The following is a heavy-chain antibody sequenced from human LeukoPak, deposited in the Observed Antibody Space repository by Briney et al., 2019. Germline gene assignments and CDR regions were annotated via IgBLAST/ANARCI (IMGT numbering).Heavy chain of an antibody. Sequence: GGSLRLSCAASGFTFSSYAMHWVRQAPGKGLEWVADISYDGSNKYYADSVKGRFTISRDNSKNTLYLQMNSLRAEDTAVYYCARPFPYYDSSGYYTDYWGQGTLVTVSS. CDR2: ISYDGSNK. D-gene: IGHD3-22*01. CDR3: ARPFPYYDSSGYYTDY. J-gene: IGHJ4*02. V-gene: IGHV3-30*04. CDR1: GFTFSSYA.